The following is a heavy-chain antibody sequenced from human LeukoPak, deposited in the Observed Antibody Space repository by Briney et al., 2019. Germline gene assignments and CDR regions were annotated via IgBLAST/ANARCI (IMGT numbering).Heavy chain of an antibody. Sequence: SETLSLTXTVYGGSFSGYYWSWIRQPPGKGLEWIGEINHSGSTNYNPSLKSRVTISVDTSKNQFSLKLSSVTAADTAVYYCARGLSVPRTYFDCWGQGTLVTVSS. V-gene: IGHV4-34*01. D-gene: IGHD3-16*02. J-gene: IGHJ4*02. CDR2: INHSGST. CDR1: GGSFSGYY. CDR3: ARGLSVPRTYFDC.